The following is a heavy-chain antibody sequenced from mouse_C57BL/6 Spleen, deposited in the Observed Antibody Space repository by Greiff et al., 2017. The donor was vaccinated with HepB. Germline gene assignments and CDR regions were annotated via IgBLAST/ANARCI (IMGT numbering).Heavy chain of an antibody. CDR2: IYPGDGDT. Sequence: QVQLQQSGAELVKPGASVKISCKASGYAFSSYWMNWVKQRPGKGLEWIGQIYPGDGDTNYNGKFKGKATLTADKSSSTAYMQLSSLTSEDSAVYFCARWRAPGAMDYWGQGTSVTVSS. J-gene: IGHJ4*01. D-gene: IGHD3-3*01. CDR3: ARWRAPGAMDY. V-gene: IGHV1-80*01. CDR1: GYAFSSYW.